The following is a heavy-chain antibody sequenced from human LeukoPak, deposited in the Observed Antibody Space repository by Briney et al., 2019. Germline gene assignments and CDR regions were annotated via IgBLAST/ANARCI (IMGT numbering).Heavy chain of an antibody. V-gene: IGHV3-7*01. D-gene: IGHD1-26*01. CDR2: IKQDDSQK. J-gene: IGHJ4*02. Sequence: PGGSLRLSCAASGFTFSSYWMSWVRQPPGKGLEWVANIKQDDSQKYYADSAKGRFTISRDNAKNTLYLQMNSLRVEDTAVYYCARVSGLDYWGQGTLVTVSS. CDR3: ARVSGLDY. CDR1: GFTFSSYW.